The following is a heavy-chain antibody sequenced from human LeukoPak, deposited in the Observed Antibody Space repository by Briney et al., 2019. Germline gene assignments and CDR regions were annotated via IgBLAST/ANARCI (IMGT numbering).Heavy chain of an antibody. J-gene: IGHJ4*02. D-gene: IGHD2-2*01. CDR1: GFTFNSYV. CDR2: ISGSGSST. Sequence: GGSLRLSCAASGFTFNSYVISWVRQAPGKGLEWVSAISGSGSSTYYADSVKGRFTISRDNSKNTLYLQMNSLRAEDTAVYYCARDLYGSTGDYWGQGTLVIVSS. CDR3: ARDLYGSTGDY. V-gene: IGHV3-23*01.